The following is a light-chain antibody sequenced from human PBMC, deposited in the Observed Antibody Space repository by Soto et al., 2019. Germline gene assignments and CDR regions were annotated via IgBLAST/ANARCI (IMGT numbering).Light chain of an antibody. J-gene: IGKJ1*01. CDR3: QQYGSSPRT. V-gene: IGKV3-20*01. Sequence: EVLLTQSPGTLSLSPGERATLSCRASQSVRSSYLAWYQQRPGQAPRLLIYGTSTRATGIPDRFSGSGSGADFTLTISRLEPEDFAVYYCQQYGSSPRTFGQGTKVDI. CDR1: QSVRSSY. CDR2: GTS.